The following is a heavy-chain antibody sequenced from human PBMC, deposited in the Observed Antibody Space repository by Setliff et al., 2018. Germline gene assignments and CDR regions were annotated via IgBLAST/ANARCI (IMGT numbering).Heavy chain of an antibody. CDR3: ARINFHDSTAYYYAPHY. Sequence: ASVKVSCKTSGYTFTNYGINWVRQAPGQGLEWMGWINNYNFNTKYAQKLQDRVTMTTDTSTSTAYMDLRSLRSDDTAMYYCARINFHDSTAYYYAPHYWGQGTLVTVSS. D-gene: IGHD3-22*01. V-gene: IGHV1-18*01. CDR2: INNYNFNT. J-gene: IGHJ4*02. CDR1: GYTFTNYG.